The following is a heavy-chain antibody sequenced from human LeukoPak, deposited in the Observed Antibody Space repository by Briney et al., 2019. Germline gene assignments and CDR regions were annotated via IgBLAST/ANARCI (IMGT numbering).Heavy chain of an antibody. Sequence: GGSLRLSCAASGFTFSSYAMHWVRQAPGKGLEWVAVISYDGSNKYYADSVKGRFTISRDNSENTLYLQMNSLRAEDTAVYYCARGLQPLDYWGQGTLVTVSS. V-gene: IGHV3-30*04. CDR3: ARGLQPLDY. D-gene: IGHD5-24*01. CDR1: GFTFSSYA. CDR2: ISYDGSNK. J-gene: IGHJ4*02.